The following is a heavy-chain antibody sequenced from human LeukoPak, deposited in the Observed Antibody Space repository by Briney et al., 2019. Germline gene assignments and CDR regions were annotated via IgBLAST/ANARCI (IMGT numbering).Heavy chain of an antibody. V-gene: IGHV3-53*01. CDR3: ARDKVDGMDV. CDR2: IYSGGST. Sequence: SGGSLRPSCAASGFTFSSYAMSWVRQAPGKGLEWVSVIYSGGSTYYADSVKGRFTISRDNSKNTLYLQMNSLRAEDTAVYYCARDKVDGMDVWGQGTTVTVSS. CDR1: GFTFSSYA. J-gene: IGHJ6*02.